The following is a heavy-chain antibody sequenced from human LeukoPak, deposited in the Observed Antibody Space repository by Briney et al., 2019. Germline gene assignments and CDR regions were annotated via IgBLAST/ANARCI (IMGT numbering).Heavy chain of an antibody. Sequence: YIYYTGITKYSSSLTSRVTISVDTSKNQFSLKLTSVTAADTAVYYCTRHAPVPVIGHGMGVWGQGTTVTVSS. CDR2: IYYTGIT. V-gene: IGHV4-59*08. D-gene: IGHD3-10*01. CDR3: TRHAPVPVIGHGMGV. J-gene: IGHJ6*02.